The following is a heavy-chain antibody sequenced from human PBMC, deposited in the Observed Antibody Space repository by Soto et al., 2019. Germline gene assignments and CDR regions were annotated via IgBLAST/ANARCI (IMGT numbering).Heavy chain of an antibody. CDR1: GGTFSSYA. CDR3: ARDKSGYSGYDPRDTLWYYYGMDV. J-gene: IGHJ6*02. D-gene: IGHD5-12*01. CDR2: IIPIFGTA. Sequence: SVKVSCKASGGTFSSYAISWVRQAPGQGLEWMGGIIPIFGTANYAQKFQGRVTITADEYTSTAYMELSSLRSGDTAVYYCARDKSGYSGYDPRDTLWYYYGMDVWGQGTTVTVSS. V-gene: IGHV1-69*13.